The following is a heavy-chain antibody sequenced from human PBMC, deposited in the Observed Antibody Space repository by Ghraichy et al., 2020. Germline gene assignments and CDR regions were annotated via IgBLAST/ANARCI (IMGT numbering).Heavy chain of an antibody. V-gene: IGHV3-48*01. D-gene: IGHD3-10*01. CDR2: ISSSSSTI. CDR3: ARGYGSGRNWFDP. Sequence: GESLNISCAASEFIFSTYNMNWVRQAPGRGLEWVSYISSSSSTIHYADSVKGRFTISRDNAKNSLYLQMNSLRVEDTAVYYCARGYGSGRNWFDPWGQGTLVTVSS. CDR1: EFIFSTYN. J-gene: IGHJ5*02.